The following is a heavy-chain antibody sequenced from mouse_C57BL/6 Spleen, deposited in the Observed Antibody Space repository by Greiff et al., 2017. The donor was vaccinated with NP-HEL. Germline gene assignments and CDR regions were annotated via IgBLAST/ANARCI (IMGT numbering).Heavy chain of an antibody. J-gene: IGHJ4*01. Sequence: EVKLMESEGGLVQPGSSMKLSCTASGFTFSDYYMAWVRQVPEKGLEWVANINYDGSSTYYLDSLKSRFIISRDNAKNILYLQMSSLKSEDTATYYCARDSGPYYAMDYWGQGTSVTVSS. CDR2: INYDGSST. D-gene: IGHD3-1*01. V-gene: IGHV5-16*01. CDR1: GFTFSDYY. CDR3: ARDSGPYYAMDY.